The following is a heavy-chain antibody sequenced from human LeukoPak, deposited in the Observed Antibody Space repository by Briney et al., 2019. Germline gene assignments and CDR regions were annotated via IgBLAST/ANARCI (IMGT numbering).Heavy chain of an antibody. J-gene: IGHJ4*02. D-gene: IGHD3-22*01. CDR3: AKAYYYDSSGYYPADY. CDR2: INSDGSST. V-gene: IGHV3-74*01. Sequence: PGGSLRLSCAASGFTFSSYWMHWVRQAPGKGLVWVSRINSDGSSTTYADSVKGRFTISRDNAKNTLYLQMNSLRAEDTAVYFCAKAYYYDSSGYYPADYWGQGTLVTVSS. CDR1: GFTFSSYW.